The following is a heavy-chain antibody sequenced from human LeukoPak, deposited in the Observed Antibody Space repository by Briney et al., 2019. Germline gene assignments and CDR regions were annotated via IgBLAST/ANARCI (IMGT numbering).Heavy chain of an antibody. Sequence: QPGGSLRISCAASGFTFSKYWMLWVRQAPGKGLESVSRINTDGTVTTYADSVKGRFTVSRDNADNTMFLQMNSVRDEDTAVYYCATKQWLAPPPDSWGQGTPVTVSS. V-gene: IGHV3-74*01. CDR2: INTDGTVT. CDR3: ATKQWLAPPPDS. D-gene: IGHD6-19*01. CDR1: GFTFSKYW. J-gene: IGHJ4*02.